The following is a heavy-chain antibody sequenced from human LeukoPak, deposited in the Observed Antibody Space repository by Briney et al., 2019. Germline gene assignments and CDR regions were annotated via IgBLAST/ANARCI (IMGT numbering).Heavy chain of an antibody. V-gene: IGHV4-59*01. CDR2: IYYSGST. J-gene: IGHJ6*02. CDR3: ARAEGEYYGMDV. Sequence: SETLSLTCTVSGGSISSYYWSWVRQPPGKGLEWIGYIYYSGSTNYNPSLKSRVTISVDTSQGQCSLKLSSVTAADTAVYYCARAEGEYYGMDVGGQGNTVTVSS. CDR1: GGSISSYY. D-gene: IGHD1-14*01.